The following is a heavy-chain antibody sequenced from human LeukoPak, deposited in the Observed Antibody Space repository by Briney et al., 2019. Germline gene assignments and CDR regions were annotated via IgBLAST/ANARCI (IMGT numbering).Heavy chain of an antibody. CDR1: GFTVSSNY. CDR3: AKPEDSGYDGLV. D-gene: IGHD5-12*01. J-gene: IGHJ4*02. CDR2: IYSGGST. Sequence: GGSLRLSCAASGFTVSSNYMSWVRQAPGRGLEWVSVIYSGGSTYYADSVKGRFTISGDNSKNTLYLQMNSLRAEDTAVYYCAKPEDSGYDGLVWGQGTLVTVSS. V-gene: IGHV3-53*01.